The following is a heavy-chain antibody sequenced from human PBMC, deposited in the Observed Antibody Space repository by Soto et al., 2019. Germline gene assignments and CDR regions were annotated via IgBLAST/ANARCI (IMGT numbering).Heavy chain of an antibody. J-gene: IGHJ4*02. CDR2: ISGSGGST. D-gene: IGHD6-19*01. CDR3: AKYIAVAGTGFDY. V-gene: IGHV3-23*01. Sequence: EVQLLESGGGLVQPGGSLRLSCAASGFTFSSYAMSWVRQAPGKGLEWVSAISGSGGSTYYADSVKGRFTISRDNSKNTLYLQMNSLRSEDTAVYYCAKYIAVAGTGFDYWGQGTLVTVSS. CDR1: GFTFSSYA.